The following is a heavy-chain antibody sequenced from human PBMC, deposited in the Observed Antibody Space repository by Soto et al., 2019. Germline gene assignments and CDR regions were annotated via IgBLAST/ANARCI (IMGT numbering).Heavy chain of an antibody. CDR2: INPYKGNT. D-gene: IGHD3-3*01. J-gene: IGHJ3*02. CDR3: ASFWENYGDAFDI. CDR1: GYTLKTYG. Sequence: GASVKVSCKTSGYTLKTYGITWVRQAPGQGLEWMGWINPYKGNTNYAQKFQGRITMTTDTSTTTVFMDLRSLRSDDTAVYYCASFWENYGDAFDIWGPGTMVIVSS. V-gene: IGHV1-18*04.